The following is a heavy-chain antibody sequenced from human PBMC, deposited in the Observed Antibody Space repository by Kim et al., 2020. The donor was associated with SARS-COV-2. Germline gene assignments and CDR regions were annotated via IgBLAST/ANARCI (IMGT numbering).Heavy chain of an antibody. CDR2: ISTIGGTT. CDR1: GFTFSSYA. CDR3: AKTLWSSQYYMDG. D-gene: IGHD2-21*01. V-gene: IGHV3-23*01. J-gene: IGHJ6*03. Sequence: GGSLRLSCAASGFTFSSYALSCVRQAPGKGREWVSVISTIGGTTYYADSLKVPFTVSRYNSKNKLHLQMNSLRAEDTAVYYCAKTLWSSQYYMDGWGKGTTVTVAS.